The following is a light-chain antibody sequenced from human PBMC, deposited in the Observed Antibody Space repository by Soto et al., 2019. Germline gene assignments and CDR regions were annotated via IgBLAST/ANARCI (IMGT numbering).Light chain of an antibody. V-gene: IGLV1-44*01. J-gene: IGLJ2*01. Sequence: QAVVTQSPSASGTPGQRVTISCSGGSSNIGSNSVSWYHQLPGAAPKLLIYSNNERPSGVPDRLSGSKSGTSASLAISGLQSEDEAEYFCAAWDDSLNGVVFGGGTKVTV. CDR3: AAWDDSLNGVV. CDR2: SNN. CDR1: SSNIGSNS.